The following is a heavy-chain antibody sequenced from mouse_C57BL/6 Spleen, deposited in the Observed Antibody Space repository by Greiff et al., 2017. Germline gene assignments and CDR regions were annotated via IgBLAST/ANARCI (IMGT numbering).Heavy chain of an antibody. CDR1: GFTFSSYG. D-gene: IGHD1-1*02. CDR3: ARRIYGNYVDY. Sequence: EVQVVESGGDLVKPGGSLKLSCAASGFTFSSYGMSWVRQTPGKRLEWVATISSGGSYTYYPDSVKGRVTISRDNATNTLYLQMSSLKSEDTAMYYCARRIYGNYVDYWGQGTTLTVSS. V-gene: IGHV5-6*01. CDR2: ISSGGSYT. J-gene: IGHJ2*01.